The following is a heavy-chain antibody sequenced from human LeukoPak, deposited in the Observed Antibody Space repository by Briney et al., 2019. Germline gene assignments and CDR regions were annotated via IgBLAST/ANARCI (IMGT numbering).Heavy chain of an antibody. D-gene: IGHD3-3*01. J-gene: IGHJ3*02. V-gene: IGHV3-23*01. CDR2: ISGSGGST. Sequence: GGSLRLSCAASGFTFSSYAMSWVRQAPGKGLEWVSAISGSGGSTYYADSVKGRFTISRDNSKNTLYLQMNSLRAEDTAVYYCAKEQPGFGVVIIPRAFDIWGQGTMVTVSS. CDR1: GFTFSSYA. CDR3: AKEQPGFGVVIIPRAFDI.